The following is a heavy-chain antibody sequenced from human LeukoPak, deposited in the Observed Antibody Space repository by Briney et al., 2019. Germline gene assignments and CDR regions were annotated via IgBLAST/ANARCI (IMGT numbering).Heavy chain of an antibody. CDR1: GFTFSSYG. CDR2: IWYDGSNK. V-gene: IGHV3-33*01. D-gene: IGHD6-19*01. J-gene: IGHJ5*02. CDR3: ARAGGRVRSGWYPHWFDP. Sequence: GGSLRLSCAASGFTFSSYGMHWVRQAPGKGLEWVAVIWYDGSNKYYADSVKGRFTISRDNSKNTLYLQMNSLRAEDTAVYYCARAGGRVRSGWYPHWFDPWGQGTLVTVSS.